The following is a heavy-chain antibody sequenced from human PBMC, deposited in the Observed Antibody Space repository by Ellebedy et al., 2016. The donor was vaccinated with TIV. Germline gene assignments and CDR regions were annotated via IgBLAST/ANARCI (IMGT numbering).Heavy chain of an antibody. Sequence: GESLKISCAASGFTVSSNYMSWVRQAPGKGLEWVSVIYSGGSTYYADSVKGRFTISRDNSKNTLYLQMNSLRAVDTAVYYCARDTNYYGMDVWGQGTTVTVSS. CDR3: ARDTNYYGMDV. CDR2: IYSGGST. V-gene: IGHV3-66*01. CDR1: GFTVSSNY. J-gene: IGHJ6*02.